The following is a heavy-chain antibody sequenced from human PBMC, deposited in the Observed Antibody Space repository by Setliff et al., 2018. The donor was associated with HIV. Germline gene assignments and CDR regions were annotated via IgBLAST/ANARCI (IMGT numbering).Heavy chain of an antibody. J-gene: IGHJ6*03. CDR1: GGPFTSA. CDR3: ASDSPAARFEELEDHYYYFMDV. Sequence: SVKVSCKASGGPFTSAFNWVRQVPGQGLEWMGGIIPIFGTANYAQNFGGRVTITADQSTTTSYLQLNSLRFEDTAIYYCASDSPAARFEELEDHYYYFMDVWGKGTTVTVSS. V-gene: IGHV1-69*13. D-gene: IGHD3-10*01. CDR2: IIPIFGTA.